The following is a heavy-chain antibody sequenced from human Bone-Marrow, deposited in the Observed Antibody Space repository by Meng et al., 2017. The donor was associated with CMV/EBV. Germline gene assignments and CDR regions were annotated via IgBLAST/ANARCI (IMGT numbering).Heavy chain of an antibody. Sequence: SVKVSCKASGGTFSSYAISWVRQAPGQGLEWMGGIIPIFGTANYAQKFQGRVTITTDESTSTAYMELSSLRSEDTAVYYCARQAGAIVVVPAAIAPYDAFDIWGQGTMVTV. V-gene: IGHV1-69*05. J-gene: IGHJ3*02. CDR1: GGTFSSYA. CDR2: IIPIFGTA. D-gene: IGHD2-2*02. CDR3: ARQAGAIVVVPAAIAPYDAFDI.